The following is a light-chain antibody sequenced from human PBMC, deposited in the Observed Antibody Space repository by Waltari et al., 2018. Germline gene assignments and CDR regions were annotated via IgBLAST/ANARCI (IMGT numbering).Light chain of an antibody. CDR3: ASWDESHYV. CDR2: YND. CDR1: TSNIAHNF. Sequence: QSALTQPPSMSAAPGGKVSISYSGHTSNIAHNFVCWYHHVPGAAPKLLISYNDKRPSGIPDRFSASKYGTSASLAIDGLRSEDEAVYYCASWDESHYVFGTGTTVTVL. J-gene: IGLJ1*01. V-gene: IGLV1-51*01.